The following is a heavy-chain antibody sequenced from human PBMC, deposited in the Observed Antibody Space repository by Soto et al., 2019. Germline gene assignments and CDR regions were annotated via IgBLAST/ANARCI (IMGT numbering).Heavy chain of an antibody. CDR3: ATDSGIVAVPAAMGFDY. CDR1: GDSFSTYA. J-gene: IGHJ4*02. Sequence: QVQLVQSGAQVKKPGSSVKVSCKASGDSFSTYAVSWVRQAPGQGLEWMGKIIPLLRSTTYAQKFRGRVTITADETPSTAYMDLTSLTAEDTAVYYCATDSGIVAVPAAMGFDYWGQGTLVTVSS. CDR2: IIPLLRST. D-gene: IGHD2-2*01. V-gene: IGHV1-69*11.